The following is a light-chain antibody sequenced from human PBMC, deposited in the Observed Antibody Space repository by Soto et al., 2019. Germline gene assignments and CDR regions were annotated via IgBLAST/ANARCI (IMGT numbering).Light chain of an antibody. CDR3: AAWDDGLNGPLYV. CDR1: SSNIGSYP. V-gene: IGLV1-44*01. CDR2: GNI. J-gene: IGLJ1*01. Sequence: QSVLTQPPSASGTPGQRVTISCSGGSSNIGSYPVNWYQQLPGTAPKLLVYGNIVRPSGVSDRFSGSKSVTSASLAISGLQSEDEAEYYCAAWDDGLNGPLYVFGSGTKLTVL.